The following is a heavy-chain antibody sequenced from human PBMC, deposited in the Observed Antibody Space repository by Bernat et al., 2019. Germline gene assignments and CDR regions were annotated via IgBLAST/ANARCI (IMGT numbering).Heavy chain of an antibody. CDR2: INSDGSST. J-gene: IGHJ6*03. D-gene: IGHD3-3*01. CDR3: ARDHEDYDFWSGVYYYYYMDV. V-gene: IGHV3-74*01. Sequence: EVQLVESGGGLVQPGGSLRLSCAASGFTFSSYWMHWVRQAPGKGLVWVSRINSDGSSTSYADSVKGRFTISRDNAKNTLYLQMNSLRAEDTAVYYCARDHEDYDFWSGVYYYYYMDVWGKGTTVTVSS. CDR1: GFTFSSYW.